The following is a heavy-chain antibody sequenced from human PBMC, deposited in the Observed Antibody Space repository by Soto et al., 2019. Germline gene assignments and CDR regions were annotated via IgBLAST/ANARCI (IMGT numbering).Heavy chain of an antibody. D-gene: IGHD2-2*02. CDR1: GYTFTGYY. CDR2: INPNSGGT. J-gene: IGHJ5*02. CDR3: AREGLGYCSSTSCYTGWFDP. V-gene: IGHV1-2*02. Sequence: GASVKVSCKASGYTFTGYYMHWVRQAPGQGLEWMGWINPNSGGTNYAQKFQGRVTMTRDTSISTAYMELSRLRSDDTAVYYCAREGLGYCSSTSCYTGWFDPWGQGTLVTVSS.